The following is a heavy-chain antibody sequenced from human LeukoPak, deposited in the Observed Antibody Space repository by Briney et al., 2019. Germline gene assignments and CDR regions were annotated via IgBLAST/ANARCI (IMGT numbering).Heavy chain of an antibody. CDR1: GFTFSSYS. J-gene: IGHJ4*02. CDR3: ARDSTRFDY. V-gene: IGHV3-21*01. CDR2: ISSSSTYI. Sequence: GGSLRLSCAASGFTFSSYSMNWVRQAPGEGLEWVSSISSSSTYIYYTNSMKGRFTISRDNAKNSLYLKINSQRAEDTAVYHCARDSTRFDYWGQGTLVTVFS.